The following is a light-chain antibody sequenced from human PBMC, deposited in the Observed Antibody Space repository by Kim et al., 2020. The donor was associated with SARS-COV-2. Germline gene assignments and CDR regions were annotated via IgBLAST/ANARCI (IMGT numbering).Light chain of an antibody. CDR2: GAS. J-gene: IGKJ1*01. CDR1: QSISISY. V-gene: IGKV3-20*01. Sequence: YTGDRATLSSRSNQSISISYLSWYQQKPGQAPRLLIFGASIRATGIPERFSGSGSGTDFTLTISRLEAEDFALYFCQQYGSSRWTFGQVTKVDIK. CDR3: QQYGSSRWT.